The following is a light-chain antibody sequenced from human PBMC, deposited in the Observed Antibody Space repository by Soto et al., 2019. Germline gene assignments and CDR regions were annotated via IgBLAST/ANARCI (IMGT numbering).Light chain of an antibody. Sequence: EIVLTQSPGTLSLSPGDRATLSCRASQSVSSSYLAWYQQKPGQAPVLLIYGASSRATGIPDRFSGSGSGTGFTLTISRLEPEDFAVYYGQQYGRSPWTFGQGTKVEVK. CDR3: QQYGRSPWT. V-gene: IGKV3-20*01. CDR1: QSVSSSY. J-gene: IGKJ1*01. CDR2: GAS.